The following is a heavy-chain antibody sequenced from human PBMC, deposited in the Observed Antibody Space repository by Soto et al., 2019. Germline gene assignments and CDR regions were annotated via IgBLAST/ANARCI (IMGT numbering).Heavy chain of an antibody. Sequence: SVKVSCKASGGTFSSYAISWVRQAPGQGLEWMGGIIPIFGTANYAQKFQGRVTISADKSISTAYLQWSSLKASDTAMYYCARQEQLDAFDIWGQGTMVTVSS. CDR2: IIPIFGTA. D-gene: IGHD6-6*01. V-gene: IGHV1-69*06. CDR1: GGTFSSYA. CDR3: ARQEQLDAFDI. J-gene: IGHJ3*02.